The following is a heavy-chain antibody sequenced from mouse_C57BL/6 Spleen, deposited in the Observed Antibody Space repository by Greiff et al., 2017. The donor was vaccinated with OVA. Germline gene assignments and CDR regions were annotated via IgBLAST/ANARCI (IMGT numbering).Heavy chain of an antibody. Sequence: EVQLVESGGGLVKPGGSLKLSCAASGFTFSSYTMSWVRQTPEKRLEWVATISGGGGNTYYPDSVKGRFTISRDNAKNTLYLQMSSLRSEDTALYYCAREEGNDYDVSYAMDYWGQGTSVTVSS. CDR3: AREEGNDYDVSYAMDY. D-gene: IGHD2-4*01. CDR2: ISGGGGNT. J-gene: IGHJ4*01. V-gene: IGHV5-9*01. CDR1: GFTFSSYT.